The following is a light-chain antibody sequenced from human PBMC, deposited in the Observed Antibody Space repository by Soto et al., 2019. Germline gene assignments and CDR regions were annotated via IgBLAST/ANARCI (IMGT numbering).Light chain of an antibody. V-gene: IGKV3-20*01. J-gene: IGKJ1*01. CDR3: QQYGSSPRT. CDR2: GAS. CDR1: QSVSSSY. Sequence: EIVLTQSPGALSLSPGERATLSCGASQSVSSSYLAWYQQKPGQAPRLLIYGASTRATGIPDRFSGSGSGTDFTLNISRLEPDDFAVYYCQQYGSSPRTFGQGTKVEIK.